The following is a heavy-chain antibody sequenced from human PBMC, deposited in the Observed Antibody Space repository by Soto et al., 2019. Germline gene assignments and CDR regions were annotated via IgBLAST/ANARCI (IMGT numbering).Heavy chain of an antibody. CDR1: GCTFSSYA. J-gene: IGHJ6*02. Sequence: ASVKVSCKASGCTFSSYAISWVRQAPGQGLEWMGGIIPIFGTANYAQKFQGRVTITADKSTSTAYMELSSLRSEDTAVYYCARADSNYYSYGMDVWGQGTTVTVSS. V-gene: IGHV1-69*06. CDR3: ARADSNYYSYGMDV. CDR2: IIPIFGTA.